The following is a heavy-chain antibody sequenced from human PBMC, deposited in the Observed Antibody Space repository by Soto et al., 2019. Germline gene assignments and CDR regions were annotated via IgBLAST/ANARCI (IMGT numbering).Heavy chain of an antibody. CDR2: IIPIFGTA. Sequence: QVQLVQSGAEVKKPGSSVKVSCKASGGTFSSYAISWVRQAPGQGLEWMGGIIPIFGTANYAQKFQGRVTITADKSTSTAYMELSSLRSEDTAVYYCARAWFGELSRWGMLYETFDYWGQGTLVTVSS. D-gene: IGHD3-10*01. CDR3: ARAWFGELSRWGMLYETFDY. J-gene: IGHJ4*02. CDR1: GGTFSSYA. V-gene: IGHV1-69*06.